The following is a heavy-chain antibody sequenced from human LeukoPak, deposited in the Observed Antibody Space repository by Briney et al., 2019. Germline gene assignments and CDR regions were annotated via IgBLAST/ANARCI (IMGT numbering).Heavy chain of an antibody. Sequence: ASVKVSCKASGYTFTGYYMHWVRQAPGQGLEWMGWINPNSGGTNYAQKFQGRVTMTRDTSISTAYMELSRLRSDDTAVYYCARGGLTAVIPYYYYGMDVWGQGTTVTASS. CDR3: ARGGLTAVIPYYYYGMDV. D-gene: IGHD4-17*01. V-gene: IGHV1-2*02. CDR1: GYTFTGYY. J-gene: IGHJ6*02. CDR2: INPNSGGT.